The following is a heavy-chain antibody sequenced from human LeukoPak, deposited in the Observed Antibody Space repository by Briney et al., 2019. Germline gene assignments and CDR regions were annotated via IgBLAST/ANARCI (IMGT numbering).Heavy chain of an antibody. D-gene: IGHD3-3*01. CDR2: IYPGDSDT. CDR3: AREVWYDSPDAFDI. V-gene: IGHV5-51*01. CDR1: GSIFTSYW. Sequence: GESLKISCQGSGSIFTSYWIGWVRQLPGKGLEWMGIIYPGDSDTRYSPSFQGQVTISADKSISTAYLQWSSLKASDTAMYYCAREVWYDSPDAFDIWGQGTMVTVSS. J-gene: IGHJ3*02.